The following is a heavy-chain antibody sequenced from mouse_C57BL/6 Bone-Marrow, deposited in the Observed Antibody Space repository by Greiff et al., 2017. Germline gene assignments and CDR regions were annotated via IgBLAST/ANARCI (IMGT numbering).Heavy chain of an antibody. CDR3: TKGGIYYDPFAY. CDR2: IDPETGGT. Sequence: VQLQQSGAELVRPGASVTLSCKASGYTFTDYEMHWVKQTPVHGLEWIGAIDPETGGTAYNQKFKGKAILTADKSSSTAYMELRSLTSEDSAVYYCTKGGIYYDPFAYWGQGTLVTVSA. J-gene: IGHJ3*01. D-gene: IGHD2-4*01. CDR1: GYTFTDYE. V-gene: IGHV1-15*01.